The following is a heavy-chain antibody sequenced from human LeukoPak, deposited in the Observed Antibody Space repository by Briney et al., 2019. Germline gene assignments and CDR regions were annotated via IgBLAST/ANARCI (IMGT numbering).Heavy chain of an antibody. CDR3: ARDPVSGVGDY. CDR2: IIPILGIA. V-gene: IGHV1-69*04. CDR1: GGTFSSYA. J-gene: IGHJ4*02. Sequence: SVKVSCKASGGTFSSYAISWVRQAPGQGLEWMGRIIPILGIANYAQKFQGRVTITADKSTSTAYMELSSLRSEDTAVYYCARDPVSGVGDYWGQGTLVTVS. D-gene: IGHD1-20*01.